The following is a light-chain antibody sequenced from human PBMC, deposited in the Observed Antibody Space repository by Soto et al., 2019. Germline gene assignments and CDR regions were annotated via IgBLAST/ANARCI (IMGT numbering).Light chain of an antibody. V-gene: IGLV2-14*01. CDR3: GSYTSASTLLYL. Sequence: QSALTQPASVSGSPGQSITISCTGTSSDVGGYNYVSWYQQHPGIAPKLLIYGVTNRPSGVSTPFSGSKSGNTASLTISGLQAEDEADYHCGSYTSASTLLYLFGTGTKLTVL. CDR1: SSDVGGYNY. CDR2: GVT. J-gene: IGLJ1*01.